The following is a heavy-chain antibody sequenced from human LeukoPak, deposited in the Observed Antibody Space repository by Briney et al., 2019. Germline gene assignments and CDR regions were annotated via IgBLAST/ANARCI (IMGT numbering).Heavy chain of an antibody. CDR3: AKGRGGFYYYGMDV. V-gene: IGHV3-30*18. Sequence: GGFLRLSCAASGFIFSDYSMNWVRQAPGKGLEWVAVISYDGSNKYYADSVKGRFTISRDNSKNTLYLQMNSLRAEDTAVYYCAKGRGGFYYYGMDVWGQGTTVTVSS. CDR1: GFIFSDYS. D-gene: IGHD3-10*01. CDR2: ISYDGSNK. J-gene: IGHJ6*02.